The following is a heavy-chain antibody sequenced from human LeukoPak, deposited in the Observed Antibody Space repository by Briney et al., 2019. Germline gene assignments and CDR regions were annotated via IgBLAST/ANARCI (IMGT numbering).Heavy chain of an antibody. D-gene: IGHD3/OR15-3a*01. CDR1: GFTFSSYE. V-gene: IGHV3-48*03. J-gene: IGHJ3*01. Sequence: GGSLRLSCAASGFTFSSYEMNWVRQAPGKGLEWVSYISSSGSTIYYADSVKGRFTISRDNRKNTVSLQMNSLRPEDTALYYCVRDLDWGAFGVWGQGSMVTVSS. CDR3: VRDLDWGAFGV. CDR2: ISSSGSTI.